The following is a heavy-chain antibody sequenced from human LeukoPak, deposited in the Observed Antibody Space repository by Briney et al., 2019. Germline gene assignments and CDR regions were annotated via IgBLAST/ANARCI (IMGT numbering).Heavy chain of an antibody. D-gene: IGHD5-18*01. CDR3: ARAPEGYNYGWEYYLDV. V-gene: IGHV1-69*16. Sequence: SVKVSCEASGGTFSSYTISWVRQAPGQGLEWMGRIIPILGAANYAKKFQGRVTITTDESTNTAYMELSSLRSEDTAVYYCARAPEGYNYGWEYYLDVWGEGTTVTVSS. CDR2: IIPILGAA. CDR1: GGTFSSYT. J-gene: IGHJ6*03.